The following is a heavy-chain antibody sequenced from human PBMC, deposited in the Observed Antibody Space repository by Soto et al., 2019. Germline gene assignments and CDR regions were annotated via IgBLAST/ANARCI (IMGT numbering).Heavy chain of an antibody. V-gene: IGHV3-23*01. D-gene: IGHD3-16*01. CDR2: ISSSGGTT. Sequence: EVQLLESGGGLVQPGGSLRLSCAVSGFTFSSFAIGWVRQAPGKGLEWVPVISSSGGTTYYADSVKGRFTISRDNSKNTLYLQMNSLRAEDTAVYYCARDYSYACDYWGQGTLVTV. CDR1: GFTFSSFA. CDR3: ARDYSYACDY. J-gene: IGHJ4*02.